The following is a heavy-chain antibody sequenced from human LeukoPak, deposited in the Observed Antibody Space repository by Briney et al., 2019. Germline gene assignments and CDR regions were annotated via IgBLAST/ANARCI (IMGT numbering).Heavy chain of an antibody. D-gene: IGHD2-15*01. J-gene: IGHJ6*03. CDR1: GGSISSYY. Sequence: SETLSRTCTVSGGSISSYYWSWIRQPPGKGLEWIGYIYYSGSTNYNPSLKSRVTISVDTSKNQFSLKLSSVTAADTAVYYCARAAGYCSGGSCYYYYYYYMDVWGKGTTVTVSS. CDR2: IYYSGST. V-gene: IGHV4-59*01. CDR3: ARAAGYCSGGSCYYYYYYYMDV.